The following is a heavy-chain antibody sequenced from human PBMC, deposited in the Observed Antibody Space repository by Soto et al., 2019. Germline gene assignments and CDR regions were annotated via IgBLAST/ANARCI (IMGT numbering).Heavy chain of an antibody. Sequence: QVQLVQSGAEVKKPGASVTVSCKTSGYTFSNYGINWVRRAPGQGLEWMGWISGYNGNTNYAQTVQGRVTMTTDTPTGTVYMELRSLKSDDTAIYYCSRFIMVGGWFDPNYYHGMDVWGQGTTVTVSS. CDR1: GYTFSNYG. J-gene: IGHJ6*02. CDR2: ISGYNGNT. V-gene: IGHV1-18*01. D-gene: IGHD6-19*01. CDR3: SRFIMVGGWFDPNYYHGMDV.